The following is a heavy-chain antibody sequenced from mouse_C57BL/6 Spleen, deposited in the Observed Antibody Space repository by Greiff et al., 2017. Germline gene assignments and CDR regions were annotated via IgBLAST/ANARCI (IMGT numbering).Heavy chain of an antibody. V-gene: IGHV1-76*01. CDR3: ARSGDGYYQAWFAY. Sequence: VKLMESGAELVRPGASVKLSCKASGYTFTDYYINWVKQRPGQGLEWIARIYPGSGNTYYNEKFKGKATLTAEKSSSTAYMQLSSLTSEDSAVYFCARSGDGYYQAWFAYWGQGTLVTVSA. J-gene: IGHJ3*01. CDR1: GYTFTDYY. D-gene: IGHD2-3*01. CDR2: IYPGSGNT.